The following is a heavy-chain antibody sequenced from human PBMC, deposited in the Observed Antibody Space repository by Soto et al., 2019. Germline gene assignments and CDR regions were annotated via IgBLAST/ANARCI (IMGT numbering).Heavy chain of an antibody. CDR3: ARQIYDSDTGPNFQYYFDS. J-gene: IGHJ4*02. D-gene: IGHD3-22*01. V-gene: IGHV5-10-1*01. Sequence: GDSLKISCKGSGYSFAGYWITWVRQKPGKGLEWMGRIDPSDSQTYYSPSFRGHVTISVTKSITTVFLQWSSLRASDTAMYYCARQIYDSDTGPNFQYYFDSWGQGTPVTVSS. CDR1: GYSFAGYW. CDR2: IDPSDSQT.